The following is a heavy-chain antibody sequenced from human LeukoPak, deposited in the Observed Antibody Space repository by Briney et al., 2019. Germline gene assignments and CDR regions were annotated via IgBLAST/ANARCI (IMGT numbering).Heavy chain of an antibody. CDR1: GGSISSSSYY. CDR3: ARLTFHYDGSGYYFDY. V-gene: IGHV4-39*01. Sequence: PSEPLSLTCTVSGGSISSSSYYWGWIRQPPGKGLEWIGSLHYGGSTYYNPSLKSRVTISVDTSKKQISLKQNSVTAADTAVYYCARLTFHYDGSGYYFDYWGQGTLVTVSS. D-gene: IGHD3-22*01. J-gene: IGHJ4*02. CDR2: LHYGGST.